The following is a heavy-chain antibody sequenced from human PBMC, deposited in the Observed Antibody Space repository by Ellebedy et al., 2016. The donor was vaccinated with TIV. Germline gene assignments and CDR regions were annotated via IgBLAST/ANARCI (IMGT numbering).Heavy chain of an antibody. CDR2: ISHTGDTP. CDR3: VKVGTTALIRHYFDS. Sequence: GESLKISCSASGFTFSHFPMHWVRQAPGRGLEYVSAISHTGDTPSYADSVQGRFTISRDNSQSTLFLQMSSLSPEDSALYYCVKVGTTALIRHYFDSWGQGTLVTVSS. D-gene: IGHD4-11*01. J-gene: IGHJ4*02. CDR1: GFTFSHFP. V-gene: IGHV3-64D*06.